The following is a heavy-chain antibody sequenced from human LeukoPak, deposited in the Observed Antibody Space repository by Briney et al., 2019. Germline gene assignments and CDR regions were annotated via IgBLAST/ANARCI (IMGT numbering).Heavy chain of an antibody. D-gene: IGHD5-24*01. CDR3: ARRRWLQTSHFDY. Sequence: SETLSLTCTVSGGSISSSSYYWGWIRQPPGKGLEWIGSIYYSGSTYYNPSLKSRVTISVDTSKNQFSLKLSSVTAADTAVYYYARRRWLQTSHFDYWGQGTLVTVSS. CDR2: IYYSGST. V-gene: IGHV4-39*07. CDR1: GGSISSSSYY. J-gene: IGHJ4*02.